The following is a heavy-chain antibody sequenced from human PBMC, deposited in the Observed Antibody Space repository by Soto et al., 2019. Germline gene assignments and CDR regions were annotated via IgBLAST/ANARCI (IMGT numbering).Heavy chain of an antibody. V-gene: IGHV4-59*08. Sequence: QVHLQESGPGLVQPSETLSLTCTVSGGSMTNYYWSWIRQPPGKGLEWIGYVFYTGDTNYNPSLKSRVTISVDTSKNQFSLQLTSVTATDTAVYYCGRHVPARVGFDPWGQGTLVTVSS. J-gene: IGHJ5*02. CDR2: VFYTGDT. CDR3: GRHVPARVGFDP. D-gene: IGHD3-10*01. CDR1: GGSMTNYY.